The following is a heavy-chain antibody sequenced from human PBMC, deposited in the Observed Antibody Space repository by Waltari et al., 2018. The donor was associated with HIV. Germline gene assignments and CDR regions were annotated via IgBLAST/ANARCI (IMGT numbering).Heavy chain of an antibody. V-gene: IGHV3-64*01. Sequence: GSGGGLVQPGGSLRLSCAASGFTFSSYAMHWVRQAPGKGLEYVSAISSNGGSTYYANSVKGRFTISRDNSKNTLYLQMGSLRAEDMAVYYCARGDWGSTNDYYYYGMDVWGQGTTVTVSS. J-gene: IGHJ6*02. CDR1: GFTFSSYA. D-gene: IGHD3-16*01. CDR3: ARGDWGSTNDYYYYGMDV. CDR2: ISSNGGST.